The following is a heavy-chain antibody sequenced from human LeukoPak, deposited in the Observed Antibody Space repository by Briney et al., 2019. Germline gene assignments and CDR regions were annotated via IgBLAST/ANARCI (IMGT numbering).Heavy chain of an antibody. CDR2: IYPGDSDT. V-gene: IGHV5-51*01. CDR1: GYNFTNYW. D-gene: IGHD3-22*01. J-gene: IGHJ4*02. CDR3: ARLLLYYYDSSGYPQRYFDS. Sequence: GESLKISCKGSGYNFTNYWIGWVRQIPGKGLEWMGIIYPGDSDTRYSPSFQGPVTISADKSITTAYLQWNSLKASDTAMYYCARLLLYYYDSSGYPQRYFDSWGQGTLVTVSS.